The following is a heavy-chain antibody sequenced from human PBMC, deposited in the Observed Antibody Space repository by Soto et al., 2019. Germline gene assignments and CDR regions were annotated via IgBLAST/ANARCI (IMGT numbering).Heavy chain of an antibody. J-gene: IGHJ4*02. CDR3: AKVWYYYDSSGYPDY. Sequence: PGGSLRLSCAASGFTFSSYGMHWVRQAPGKGLEWAAVISYDGSNKYYADSVKGRFTISRDNSKNTLYLQMNSLRAEDTAVYYCAKVWYYYDSSGYPDYWGQGTLVTVSS. D-gene: IGHD3-22*01. V-gene: IGHV3-30*18. CDR2: ISYDGSNK. CDR1: GFTFSSYG.